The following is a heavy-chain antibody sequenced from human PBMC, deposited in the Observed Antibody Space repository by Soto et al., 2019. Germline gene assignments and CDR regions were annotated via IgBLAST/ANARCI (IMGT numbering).Heavy chain of an antibody. D-gene: IGHD6-13*01. CDR1: GFTFSTFA. CDR2: ISGSGSTI. Sequence: GGSLRLSCAASGFTFSTFAMNWVRQAPGKGLEWISIISGSGSTIYYADSVKGRFTISRDNSKNTVYLQMNSLRGEDTAVYYCAKNKRGSIDYWGQGTLVTVSS. V-gene: IGHV3-23*01. CDR3: AKNKRGSIDY. J-gene: IGHJ4*02.